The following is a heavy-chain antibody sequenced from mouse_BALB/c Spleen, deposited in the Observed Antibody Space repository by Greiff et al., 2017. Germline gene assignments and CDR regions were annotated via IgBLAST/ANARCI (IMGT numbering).Heavy chain of an antibody. Sequence: EVKLMESGGGLVQPGGSRKLSCAASGFTFSDYGMAWGRQAPGKGPEWVAFISNLAYRIYYADTVTGRFTISRENDKNTLYLEMSSLRSEDTAMYYCARAPYAMDYWGQGTSVTVSS. J-gene: IGHJ4*01. CDR3: ARAPYAMDY. V-gene: IGHV5-15*02. CDR2: ISNLAYRI. CDR1: GFTFSDYG.